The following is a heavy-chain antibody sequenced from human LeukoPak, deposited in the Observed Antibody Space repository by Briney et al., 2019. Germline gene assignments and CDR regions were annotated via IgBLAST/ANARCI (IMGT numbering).Heavy chain of an antibody. CDR1: GFTFSSYA. V-gene: IGHV3-21*01. CDR2: ISSSSSYI. J-gene: IGHJ4*02. CDR3: ARESLDGGSCYGY. Sequence: GGSLRLSCAASGFTFSSYAMSWGRQAPGKGLEWVSSISSSSSYIYYADSVKGRFTISRDNAKNSLYLQMNSLRAEDTAVYYCARESLDGGSCYGYWGQGTLVTVSS. D-gene: IGHD2-15*01.